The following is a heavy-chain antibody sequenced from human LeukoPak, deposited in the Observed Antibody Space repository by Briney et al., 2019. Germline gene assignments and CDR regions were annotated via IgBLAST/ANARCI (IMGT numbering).Heavy chain of an antibody. CDR3: AREGVDTAMGSFDY. CDR2: IYYSGST. Sequence: SETMSLTCTVSGGSISSYYWSWIRQPPGKGLEWIGYIYYSGSTNYNPSLKSRVTISVDTSKNQFSLKLSSVTAADTAVYYCAREGVDTAMGSFDYWGQGTLVTVSS. J-gene: IGHJ4*02. CDR1: GGSISSYY. V-gene: IGHV4-59*01. D-gene: IGHD5-18*01.